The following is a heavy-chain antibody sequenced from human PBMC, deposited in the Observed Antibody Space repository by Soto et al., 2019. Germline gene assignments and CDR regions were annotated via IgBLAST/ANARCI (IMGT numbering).Heavy chain of an antibody. D-gene: IGHD5-12*01. J-gene: IGHJ4*02. Sequence: QVQLQESGPGLVKPSQTLSLTCTVSGGSISSGDYYWSWIRQPPGKGLEWIGYIYYSGSTYYNPSLKSRVTISVDTSKNQFSLKLSSVTAADTAVYYCARVGIFKPAAIGSGYDSGTILDDYWGQGTLVTVSS. CDR1: GGSISSGDYY. V-gene: IGHV4-30-4*01. CDR3: ARVGIFKPAAIGSGYDSGTILDDY. CDR2: IYYSGST.